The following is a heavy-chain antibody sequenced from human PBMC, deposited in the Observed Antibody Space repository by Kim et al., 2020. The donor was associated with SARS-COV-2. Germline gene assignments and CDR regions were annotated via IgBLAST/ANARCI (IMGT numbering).Heavy chain of an antibody. CDR2: IRSKPNSYAT. Sequence: GGSLRLSCAASGFTFSGSALHWVRQAPGKGPEWVSLIRSKPNSYATAYAAPGKGRFTIYRYDSKHTPHMQMNNLKTEDTAVYYCTRAPGTTFGFLDALDV. CDR1: GFTFSGSA. V-gene: IGHV3-73*01. D-gene: IGHD1-1*01. CDR3: TRAPGTTFGFLDALDV. J-gene: IGHJ3*01.